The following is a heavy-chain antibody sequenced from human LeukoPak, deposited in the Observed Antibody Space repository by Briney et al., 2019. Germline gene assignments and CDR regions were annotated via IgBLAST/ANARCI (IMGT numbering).Heavy chain of an antibody. J-gene: IGHJ5*02. Sequence: PSETLSLTCTVSGGSISSSSYYWGWIRQPPGKGPEWIGSIYYSGSTYYNPSLKSRVTISVDTSKNQFSLKLSSVTAADTAVYYCASSRIAAAVPWFDPWGQGTLVTVSS. CDR3: ASSRIAAAVPWFDP. D-gene: IGHD6-13*01. V-gene: IGHV4-39*07. CDR2: IYYSGST. CDR1: GGSISSSSYY.